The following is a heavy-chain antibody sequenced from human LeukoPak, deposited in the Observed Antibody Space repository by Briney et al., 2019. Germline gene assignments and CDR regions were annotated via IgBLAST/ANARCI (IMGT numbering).Heavy chain of an antibody. CDR2: IYSGGST. CDR1: GFTFSSYA. V-gene: IGHV3-53*01. Sequence: GGSLRLSCAASGFTFSSYAMSWVRQAPGKGLEWVSVIYSGGSTYYADSVKGRFTISRDNSKNTLYLQMNSLRAEDTAVYYCADYDYVWGSRYWGQGTLVTVSS. J-gene: IGHJ4*02. CDR3: ADYDYVWGSRY. D-gene: IGHD3-16*01.